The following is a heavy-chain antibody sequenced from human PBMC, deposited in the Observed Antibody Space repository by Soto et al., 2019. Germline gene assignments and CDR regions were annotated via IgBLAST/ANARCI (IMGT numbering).Heavy chain of an antibody. CDR1: GYTFTGYY. CDR2: INPNSGGT. Sequence: ASVKVSCKASGYTFTGYYMHWVRQAPGQGLEWMGWINPNSGGTNYAQKFQGWVTMTRDTSISTAYMELGRLRSDDTAVYYCASGALVGRYSGSTGTDAFDIWGQGTMVTVSS. D-gene: IGHD2-15*01. V-gene: IGHV1-2*04. J-gene: IGHJ3*02. CDR3: ASGALVGRYSGSTGTDAFDI.